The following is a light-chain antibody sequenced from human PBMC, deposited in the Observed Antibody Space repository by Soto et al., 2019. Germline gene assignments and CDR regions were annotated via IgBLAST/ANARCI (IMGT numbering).Light chain of an antibody. J-gene: IGKJ2*01. Sequence: DIQMTQSPSSLSASVGDRVTITCRASQGIANYLAWYQHKPGKVPNLLIYAASTLQSGVPSRFSGGGSGTDFTLTISSLQPEDVATYYCQQYGSSPPYTFGQGTKLEIK. CDR1: QGIANY. CDR3: QQYGSSPPYT. V-gene: IGKV1-27*01. CDR2: AAS.